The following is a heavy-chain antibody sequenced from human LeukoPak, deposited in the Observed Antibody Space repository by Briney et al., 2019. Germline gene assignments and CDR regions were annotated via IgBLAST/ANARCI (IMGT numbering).Heavy chain of an antibody. J-gene: IGHJ6*02. CDR3: ARVQRDYYGMDV. Sequence: SETLSLTCTVSGGSISSYYWSWIRQPPGKGLEWIGYIYYSGSTNYNPSLKSRVTISVDTSKNQFSLKLSSVTAADTAVYYCARVQRDYYGMDVWGQGTTVTVSS. V-gene: IGHV4-59*01. CDR2: IYYSGST. CDR1: GGSISSYY. D-gene: IGHD6-25*01.